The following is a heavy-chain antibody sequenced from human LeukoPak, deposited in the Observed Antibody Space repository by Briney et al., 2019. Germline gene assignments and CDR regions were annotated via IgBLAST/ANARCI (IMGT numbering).Heavy chain of an antibody. CDR2: IYHSGRT. CDR1: GYSISSGYY. J-gene: IGHJ4*02. CDR3: AASPGALVPGIDF. D-gene: IGHD3-10*01. V-gene: IGHV4-38-2*02. Sequence: SETLSLTCIVSGYSISSGYYWGWSRQSPGKGLEWIGSIYHSGRTYYHPSLKSRVTISVDTSTNQFSLNLNSVTAADTAVYYCAASPGALVPGIDFWGQGTLVTVSS.